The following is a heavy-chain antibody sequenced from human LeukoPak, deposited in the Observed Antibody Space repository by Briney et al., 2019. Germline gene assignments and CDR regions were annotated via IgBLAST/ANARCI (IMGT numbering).Heavy chain of an antibody. Sequence: PGGSLRLSCTASGSTFGDYAMSWFRQAPGKGLEWVGFIRSKAYGGTTEYAASVKGRFTISRDDSKSIAYLQMNSLKTEDTAVYYCGTPAAISYMDDYWGQGTLVTVSS. D-gene: IGHD2-2*02. CDR1: GSTFGDYA. CDR2: IRSKAYGGTT. V-gene: IGHV3-49*03. CDR3: GTPAAISYMDDY. J-gene: IGHJ4*02.